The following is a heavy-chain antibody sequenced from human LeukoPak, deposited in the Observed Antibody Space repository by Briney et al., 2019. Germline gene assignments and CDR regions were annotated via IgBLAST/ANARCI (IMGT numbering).Heavy chain of an antibody. D-gene: IGHD2-21*01. CDR1: GYTFTSYD. Sequence: ASVKVSCKASGYTFTSYDINWVRQATGQGLEWMGWMNPNSGNTGYAQKFQGRVTITRSTSISTAYMELSSLRSEDTAVYYCARGEGQFCGGDCFSSVDWFDPWGQGTLVTVSS. V-gene: IGHV1-8*03. CDR3: ARGEGQFCGGDCFSSVDWFDP. CDR2: MNPNSGNT. J-gene: IGHJ5*02.